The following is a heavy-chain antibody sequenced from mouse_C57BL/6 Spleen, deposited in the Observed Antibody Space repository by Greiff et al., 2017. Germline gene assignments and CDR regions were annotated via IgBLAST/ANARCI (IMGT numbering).Heavy chain of an antibody. V-gene: IGHV1-7*01. Sequence: QVQLQQSGAELAKPGASVKLSCKASGYTFTSYWMHWVKQRPGQGLEWIGYINPSSGYTKYNQKFKDKATLTADKSSSTAYMQLRSLTYEDSAVYYCARWPYDYYGIFWGQGTLVTVSA. CDR3: ARWPYDYYGIF. CDR1: GYTFTSYW. CDR2: INPSSGYT. D-gene: IGHD1-1*01. J-gene: IGHJ3*01.